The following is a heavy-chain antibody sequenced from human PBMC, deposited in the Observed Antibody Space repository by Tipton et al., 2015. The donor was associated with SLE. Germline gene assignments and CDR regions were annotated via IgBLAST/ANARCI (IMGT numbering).Heavy chain of an antibody. D-gene: IGHD2-2*01. CDR1: GGSISSSSYY. V-gene: IGHV4-39*07. CDR2: IYYRVST. Sequence: GLVKPSETLSLTCTVSGGSISSSSYYWGWIRQPPGKGLEWIGHIYIYYRVSTYYNPSLESRVTISVDRSKNQFSLKVRSVTAADTAVYYCARGSVSDAPEFDYWGQGTLVTVSS. J-gene: IGHJ4*02. CDR3: ARGSVSDAPEFDY.